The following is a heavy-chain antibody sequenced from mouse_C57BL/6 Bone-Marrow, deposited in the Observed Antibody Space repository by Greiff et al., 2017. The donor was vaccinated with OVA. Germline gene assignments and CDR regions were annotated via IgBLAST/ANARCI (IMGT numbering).Heavy chain of an antibody. CDR3: VITTVVAGDY. V-gene: IGHV5S21*01. CDR1: GFTFSSYA. Sequence: EVQGVESGEGLVKPGGSLKLSCAASGFTFSSYALSWVRQTPEKRLEWVAYISSGGDYIYYADTVKGRFTISRDNARNTLYLQMSSLKSEDTAMYYCVITTVVAGDYWGQGTTLTVSS. CDR2: ISSGGDYI. D-gene: IGHD1-1*01. J-gene: IGHJ2*01.